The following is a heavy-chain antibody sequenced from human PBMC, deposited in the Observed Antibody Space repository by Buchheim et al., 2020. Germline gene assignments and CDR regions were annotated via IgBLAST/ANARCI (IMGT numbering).Heavy chain of an antibody. CDR1: GGSISSYY. CDR3: ARAGSSSPFYYYYYGMDV. CDR2: IYYSGST. Sequence: QVQLQESGPGLVKPSETLSLTCTVSGGSISSYYWSWIRQPPGKGLEWIGYIYYSGSTNYNPSLKSRVTISVDTSKNQFSLKLSSVTAADTAVYYCARAGSSSPFYYYYYGMDVWGQGTT. J-gene: IGHJ6*02. V-gene: IGHV4-59*01. D-gene: IGHD6-6*01.